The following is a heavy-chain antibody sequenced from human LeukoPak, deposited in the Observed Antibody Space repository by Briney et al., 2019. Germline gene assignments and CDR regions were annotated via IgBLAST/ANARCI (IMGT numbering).Heavy chain of an antibody. J-gene: IGHJ6*02. D-gene: IGHD6-6*01. Sequence: SETLSLTCTVSGVSISSYYWSWIRQPPGKGLEWIGYIYYSGSTNYNPSLKSRVTISVNTSKSQFSLRLSSVTAADTAMYYCAGTYSSSSLYYYYGMDVWGQGTTVTVSS. CDR1: GVSISSYY. CDR2: IYYSGST. CDR3: AGTYSSSSLYYYYGMDV. V-gene: IGHV4-59*01.